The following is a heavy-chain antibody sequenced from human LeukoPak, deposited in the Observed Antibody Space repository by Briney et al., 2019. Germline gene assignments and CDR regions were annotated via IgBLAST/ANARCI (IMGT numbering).Heavy chain of an antibody. CDR3: ASSRIYDILTCYYNRPRYYGRDV. D-gene: IGHD3-9*01. J-gene: IGHJ6*02. CDR2: MNPNSGNT. Sequence: ASVKVSCKASGYTFTSYDINWVRQATGQGLEWMGWMNPNSGNTGYAQKFQGRVTMTRNTSISTAYMELSSLRSEDTAVYYCASSRIYDILTCYYNRPRYYGRDVWGQGTTVTVSS. CDR1: GYTFTSYD. V-gene: IGHV1-8*01.